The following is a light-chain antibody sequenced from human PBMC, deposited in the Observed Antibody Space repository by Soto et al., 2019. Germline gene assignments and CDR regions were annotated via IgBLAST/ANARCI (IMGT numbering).Light chain of an antibody. CDR3: QHFGYLQWT. CDR2: ATS. CDR1: QIGSGNY. V-gene: IGKV3-20*01. J-gene: IGKJ1*01. Sequence: ELGLTQSPGTLSLSPGDSTALSCKASQIGSGNYLSWYQQKSGQAPRLLIYATSTRAPGIPDRFSGSGSATDFSLIISRLEPEDSAVYYCQHFGYLQWTFGRGTKVDI.